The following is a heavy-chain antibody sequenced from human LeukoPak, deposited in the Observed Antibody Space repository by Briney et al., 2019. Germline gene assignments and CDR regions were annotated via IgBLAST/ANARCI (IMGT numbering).Heavy chain of an antibody. D-gene: IGHD3-10*01. V-gene: IGHV4-39*07. CDR1: GGSISSSSYY. CDR2: IYYSGST. J-gene: IGHJ4*02. CDR3: AREKNGEFDY. Sequence: SETLSLTCTVSGGSISSSSYYWGWIRQPPGKGLEWIGSIYYSGSTYYNPSLKSRVTISVDTSKNQFSLKLSSVTAADTAVYYCAREKNGEFDYWGQGTLVTVSS.